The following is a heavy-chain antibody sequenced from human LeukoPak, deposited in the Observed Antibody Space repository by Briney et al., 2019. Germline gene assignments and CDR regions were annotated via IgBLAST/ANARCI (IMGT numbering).Heavy chain of an antibody. D-gene: IGHD4-11*01. V-gene: IGHV3-74*01. CDR3: ARGGTAMTTLDYMDV. Sequence: GGSLRLSCAASGFTFSSNWMHWVRQAPGKGLVWVSRLSSDGMTITYADFVKGRFTISRDNAKNMLFLQMDSLRAEDTAMYFCARGGTAMTTLDYMDVWGKGTTVTVSS. CDR2: LSSDGMTI. CDR1: GFTFSSNW. J-gene: IGHJ6*03.